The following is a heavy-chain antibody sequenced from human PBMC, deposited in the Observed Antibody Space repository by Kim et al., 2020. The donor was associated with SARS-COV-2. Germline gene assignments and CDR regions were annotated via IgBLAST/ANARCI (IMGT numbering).Heavy chain of an antibody. CDR2: ISAYNGNT. CDR1: GYTFTSYG. Sequence: ASVKVSCKASGYTFTSYGISWVRQAPGQGLEWMGWISAYNGNTNYAQKLQGRVTMTTDTSTSTAYMELRSLRSDDTAVYYCARVYPYIVVVVAAYYYYGMDVWGQGTTVTVSS. J-gene: IGHJ6*02. V-gene: IGHV1-18*01. CDR3: ARVYPYIVVVVAAYYYYGMDV. D-gene: IGHD2-15*01.